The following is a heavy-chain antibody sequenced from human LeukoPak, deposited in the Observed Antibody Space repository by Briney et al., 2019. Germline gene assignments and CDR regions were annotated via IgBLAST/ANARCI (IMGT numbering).Heavy chain of an antibody. J-gene: IGHJ4*02. D-gene: IGHD1-26*01. Sequence: ASVKVSCKASGYTFTSYVISWVRQAPGQGLEWMGWISAYNGNTNYAQKLQGRVTMTTDTSTSTAYMELRSLRSDDTAVYYCARDPTISGSYPTDYWGQGTLVTVSS. V-gene: IGHV1-18*01. CDR3: ARDPTISGSYPTDY. CDR2: ISAYNGNT. CDR1: GYTFTSYV.